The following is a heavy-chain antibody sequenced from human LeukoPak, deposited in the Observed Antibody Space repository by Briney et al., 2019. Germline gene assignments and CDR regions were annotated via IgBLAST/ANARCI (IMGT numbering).Heavy chain of an antibody. CDR1: GFTFSSYS. J-gene: IGHJ5*02. CDR2: ISSSSSYI. Sequence: PGGSLRLSCVVSGFTFSSYSMNWVRQAPGKGLEWVSSISSSSSYIYYADSVKGRFTISRDNDKNSLYLKMNSLRAEDTAVYYCARYVVVPATAFDPWGQGTLVTVSS. V-gene: IGHV3-21*01. D-gene: IGHD2-2*01. CDR3: ARYVVVPATAFDP.